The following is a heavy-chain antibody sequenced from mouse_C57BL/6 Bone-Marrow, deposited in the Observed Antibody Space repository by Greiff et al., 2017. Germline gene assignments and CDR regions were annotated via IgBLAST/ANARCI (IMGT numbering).Heavy chain of an antibody. CDR3: AKRGVRGDIDD. Sequence: VQVLQSGPGLVAPSPCLSITCTVSGYSLTSYGVDWVRQPPGQGLEWLGEIGGGGSTNYNSAIMSRLSISKDKSKSQVFLKMNSLQTDDTAVYYCAKRGVRGDIDDWGQGTTVTVSS. CDR2: IGGGGST. CDR1: GYSLTSYG. J-gene: IGHJ4*01. V-gene: IGHV2-9*01. D-gene: IGHD2-14*01.